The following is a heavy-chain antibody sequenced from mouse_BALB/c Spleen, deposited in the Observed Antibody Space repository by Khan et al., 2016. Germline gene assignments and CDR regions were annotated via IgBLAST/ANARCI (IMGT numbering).Heavy chain of an antibody. J-gene: IGHJ2*01. CDR3: GRGDY. CDR2: ISSGSSAI. V-gene: IGHV5-17*02. Sequence: EVELVESGGGLVQPGGSRKLSCAASGFTFSSFGMHWVRQAPEKGLEWVAFISSGSSAIYYADTVKGRYTISRDNPKNTLYMQLTRLRSEDTAMYYCGRGDYWGQGTTLTVSS. CDR1: GFTFSSFG.